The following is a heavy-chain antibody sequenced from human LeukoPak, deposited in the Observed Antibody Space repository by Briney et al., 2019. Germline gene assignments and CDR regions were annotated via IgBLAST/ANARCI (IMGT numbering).Heavy chain of an antibody. Sequence: GGSLRLSCAASGFTFSSYGMHWVRQAPGKGLEWVAVISYDGSNKYYADSVKGRFTISRDNSKNTLYLQMNSLRAEDTAVYYCTTDLLAAVGLVSFFDFWGQGALVTVSS. CDR2: ISYDGSNK. CDR3: TTDLLAAVGLVSFFDF. V-gene: IGHV3-30*03. J-gene: IGHJ4*02. CDR1: GFTFSSYG. D-gene: IGHD6-13*01.